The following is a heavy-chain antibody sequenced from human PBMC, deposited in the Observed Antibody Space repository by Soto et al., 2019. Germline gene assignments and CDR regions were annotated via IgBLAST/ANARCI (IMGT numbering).Heavy chain of an antibody. Sequence: QVQLVQSGAEVKKPGSSVKVSCKASGGTFSSYAISWVRQAPGQGLEWMGGIIPIFETPSYAQKFQGRVTITADESTSTAYMELSSLRSDDTAVYYCAGPPRAGYQYGMDVWGQGTTVTVSS. V-gene: IGHV1-69*01. D-gene: IGHD6-13*01. J-gene: IGHJ6*02. CDR1: GGTFSSYA. CDR2: IIPIFETP. CDR3: AGPPRAGYQYGMDV.